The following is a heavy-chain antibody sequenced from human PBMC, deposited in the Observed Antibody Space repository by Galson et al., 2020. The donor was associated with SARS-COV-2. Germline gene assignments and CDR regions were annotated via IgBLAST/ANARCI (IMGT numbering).Heavy chain of an antibody. Sequence: ASVKVSCKASGYTFTSYEINWVRQATGQGLEWMGRMNPNSGDTGYAQKFQGRVTMTRNTSISTAYMELSSLRSEDTAVYYCARGHRGVVPSPVLGLGPFYSYYYMDVWAKGTTVTVSS. V-gene: IGHV1-8*01. CDR1: GYTFTSYE. D-gene: IGHD3-16*01. CDR2: MNPNSGDT. CDR3: ARGHRGVVPSPVLGLGPFYSYYYMDV. J-gene: IGHJ6*03.